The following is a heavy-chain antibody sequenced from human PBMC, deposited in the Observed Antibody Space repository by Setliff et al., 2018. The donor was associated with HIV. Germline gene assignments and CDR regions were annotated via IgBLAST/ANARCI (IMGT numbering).Heavy chain of an antibody. CDR3: ARSSLVVPSAKTHYFFDL. Sequence: GGSLRLSSGASGFTFSNYNINWVRQAPGKGMEWVSYITSSGRSISYADSVKGRFTISRVNAKNSLYLQMNSLRAEDTAVYYCARSSLVVPSAKTHYFFDLWGRGTLVTVSS. V-gene: IGHV3-48*04. D-gene: IGHD2-2*01. CDR1: GFTFSNYN. J-gene: IGHJ2*01. CDR2: ITSSGRSI.